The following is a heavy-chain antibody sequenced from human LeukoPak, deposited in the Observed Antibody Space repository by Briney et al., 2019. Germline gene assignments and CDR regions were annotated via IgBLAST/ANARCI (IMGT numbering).Heavy chain of an antibody. CDR2: IKQDGSAK. J-gene: IGHJ4*02. Sequence: AGGSLRLSCAASGFTFSRHWMYWVRQAPGKGLEWVANIKQDGSAKPYVDSVKGRFTISRDNAKNSLFLQINSLRAEDTAVYYCARDNGWSADFWGQGTLVTVSS. CDR3: ARDNGWSADF. CDR1: GFTFSRHW. V-gene: IGHV3-7*03. D-gene: IGHD2-15*01.